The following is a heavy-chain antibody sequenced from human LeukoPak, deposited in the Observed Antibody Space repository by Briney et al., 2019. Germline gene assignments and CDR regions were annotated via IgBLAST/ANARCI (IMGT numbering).Heavy chain of an antibody. CDR1: GGSISSGDYY. CDR3: ARHDGVRWGFGYGDEGGAFDI. V-gene: IGHV4-30-4*01. CDR2: IYYSGST. J-gene: IGHJ3*02. Sequence: SQTLSLTCTVSGGSISSGDYYWSWIRQPPGKGLEWIGYIYYSGSTNYNPSLKSRVTISVDTSKNQFSLKLSSVTAADTAVYYCARHDGVRWGFGYGDEGGAFDIWGQGTMVTVSS. D-gene: IGHD4-17*01.